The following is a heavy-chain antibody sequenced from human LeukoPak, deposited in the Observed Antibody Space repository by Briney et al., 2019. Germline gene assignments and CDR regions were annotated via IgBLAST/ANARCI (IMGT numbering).Heavy chain of an antibody. D-gene: IGHD3-10*01. CDR1: GGSISGYY. J-gene: IGHJ4*02. V-gene: IGHV4-59*01. Sequence: SETLSLTCTVSGGSISGYYWSWIRQPPGKGLEWIGCIFYSGSTNYNPSLKSRVTISVDTSKNLFSLKLSSVTAVDTAVYYCAKDSGRLWVGESGTGEFDYWGQGTLVTVSS. CDR2: IFYSGST. CDR3: AKDSGRLWVGESGTGEFDY.